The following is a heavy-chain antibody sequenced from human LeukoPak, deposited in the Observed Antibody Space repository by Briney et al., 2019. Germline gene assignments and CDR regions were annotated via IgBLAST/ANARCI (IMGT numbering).Heavy chain of an antibody. CDR2: IGSSDSTI. J-gene: IGHJ4*02. V-gene: IGHV3-11*04. CDR1: GFTFSDYY. Sequence: GGSLRLSCAASGFTFSDYYMSWIRQAPGEGLEWVSYIGSSDSTIYYADSVKGRFTISRDNAKNSVYLQMSSLRAEDTAVYYCARHRSYSSGWTLGHWGQGTLVTVSS. D-gene: IGHD6-19*01. CDR3: ARHRSYSSGWTLGH.